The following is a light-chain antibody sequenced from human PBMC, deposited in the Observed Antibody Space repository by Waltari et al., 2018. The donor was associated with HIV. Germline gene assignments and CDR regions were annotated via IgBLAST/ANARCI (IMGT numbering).Light chain of an antibody. J-gene: IGLJ3*02. CDR3: CSYAGSDTLV. CDR1: SSNVGTYNL. Sequence: HSALTQPASVSGSPGQSITISCTGTSSNVGTYNLVSWYQQHPGKAPKRLIYEVKRRPSGLSDLFSGSKSGNTASLTVSGLQAEDEAIYYCCSYAGSDTLVFGGGTSLTIL. CDR2: EVK. V-gene: IGLV2-23*02.